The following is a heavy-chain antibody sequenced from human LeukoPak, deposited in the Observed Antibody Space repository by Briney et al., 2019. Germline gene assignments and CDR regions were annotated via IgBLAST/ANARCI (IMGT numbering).Heavy chain of an antibody. J-gene: IGHJ3*02. CDR2: INHSGST. V-gene: IGHV4-34*01. D-gene: IGHD5-18*01. Sequence: PSETLSLTCAVYGGSFSGYYWSWIRQPPGKGLEWIGEINHSGSTNYNPSLKSRVTISVDTSKNQFSLKLSSVTAADTAVYYCARDRIQLVHAFDIWGQGTMVTVSS. CDR3: ARDRIQLVHAFDI. CDR1: GGSFSGYY.